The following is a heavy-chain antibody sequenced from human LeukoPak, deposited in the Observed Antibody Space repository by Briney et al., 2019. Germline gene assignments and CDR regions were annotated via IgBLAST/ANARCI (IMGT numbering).Heavy chain of an antibody. Sequence: SETLSLTCTVSGYSISSGYYWGWIRQPPGKGLEWIGSIYHSGRTFYNPSLKSRVTISVDTSKNQFSLILTSVTAADTAVYYCARQTGAGLFILPGGQGTLVTVSS. CDR2: IYHSGRT. D-gene: IGHD3-3*01. V-gene: IGHV4-38-2*02. CDR3: ARQTGAGLFILP. J-gene: IGHJ4*02. CDR1: GYSISSGYY.